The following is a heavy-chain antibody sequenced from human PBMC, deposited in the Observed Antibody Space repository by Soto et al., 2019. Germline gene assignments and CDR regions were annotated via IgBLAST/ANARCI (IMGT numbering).Heavy chain of an antibody. Sequence: GGSLRLSCVASGFTFSYYTMHWVRQAPGKGLEWVAVIWYDGSNKYYADSVKGRFTISRDNSKNTLYLQMNSLRAEDTAVYYCARGICSGGSCYRLRDFPLDYWGQGTLVTVSS. V-gene: IGHV3-33*08. CDR3: ARGICSGGSCYRLRDFPLDY. D-gene: IGHD2-15*01. CDR2: IWYDGSNK. CDR1: GFTFSYYT. J-gene: IGHJ4*02.